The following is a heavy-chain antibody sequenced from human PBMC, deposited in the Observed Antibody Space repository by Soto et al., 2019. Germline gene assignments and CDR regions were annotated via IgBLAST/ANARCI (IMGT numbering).Heavy chain of an antibody. Sequence: SETLSLTCTVSSGSISSYYWSWIRQPPGKGLEWIGYIYYSGSTNYNLSLKSRVTISVDTSKNLFSLRLSSVTAADTAVYYCARDGLYGDYSGVDYFDYWGQGTLVTVSS. J-gene: IGHJ4*02. CDR2: IYYSGST. D-gene: IGHD4-17*01. V-gene: IGHV4-59*01. CDR3: ARDGLYGDYSGVDYFDY. CDR1: SGSISSYY.